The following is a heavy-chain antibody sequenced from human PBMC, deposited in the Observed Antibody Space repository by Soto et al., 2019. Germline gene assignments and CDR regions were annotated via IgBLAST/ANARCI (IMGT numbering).Heavy chain of an antibody. J-gene: IGHJ6*02. Sequence: PGGSLRLSCAASGFTFSSYGMHWVRQAPGKGLEWVAVIWYDGSNKYYADSVKGRFTISRDNSKNTLYLQMNSLRAEDTAVYYCAREVVPAATSYYYYGMDVWGQGTTVTAP. D-gene: IGHD2-2*01. CDR2: IWYDGSNK. CDR1: GFTFSSYG. V-gene: IGHV3-33*01. CDR3: AREVVPAATSYYYYGMDV.